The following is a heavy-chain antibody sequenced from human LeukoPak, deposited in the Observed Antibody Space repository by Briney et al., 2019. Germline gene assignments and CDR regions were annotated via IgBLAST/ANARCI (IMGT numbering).Heavy chain of an antibody. V-gene: IGHV4-59*01. CDR3: ARGRRSSADY. CDR2: IYYSGST. CDR1: GGSISSYY. J-gene: IGHJ4*02. Sequence: SETLSLTCTVSGGSISSYYWSWIRQPPGKGLEWIGYIYYSGSTNYNPSLKSRVTISVDTSKNQFSLKLSSVTAADTAVYYCARGRRSSADYWGQGTLVTVSS.